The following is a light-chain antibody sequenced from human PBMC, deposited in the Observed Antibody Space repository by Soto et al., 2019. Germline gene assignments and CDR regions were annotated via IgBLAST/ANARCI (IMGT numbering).Light chain of an antibody. CDR2: GAS. Sequence: EIVLTQSPGTLSLSPGERATLSCRASQSVSSSYLAWYQQKPGQAPRLLIYGASSRATGIPDRFSGSGSGTEFTLPISSLEPEDVAVYYCRQYGSSPPYTFGQGTKLEIK. J-gene: IGKJ2*01. V-gene: IGKV3-20*01. CDR3: RQYGSSPPYT. CDR1: QSVSSSY.